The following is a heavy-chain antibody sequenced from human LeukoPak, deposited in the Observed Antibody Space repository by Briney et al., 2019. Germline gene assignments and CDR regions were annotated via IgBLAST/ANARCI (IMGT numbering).Heavy chain of an antibody. V-gene: IGHV3-23*01. J-gene: IGHJ4*02. Sequence: GGSLRLSCAASGFTFSSYAMSWVRQAPGKGLEWVSAISGSGGSTYSADSVKGRFTISRDNSKNTLYLQMNSLRVEDKAVYYCAKLSSAPVYWGQGTLVTVSS. CDR2: ISGSGGST. CDR3: AKLSSAPVY. CDR1: GFTFSSYA. D-gene: IGHD3-22*01.